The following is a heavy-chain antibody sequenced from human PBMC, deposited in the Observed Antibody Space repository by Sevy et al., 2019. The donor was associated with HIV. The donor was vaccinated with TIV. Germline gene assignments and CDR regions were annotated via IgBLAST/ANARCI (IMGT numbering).Heavy chain of an antibody. J-gene: IGHJ5*02. Sequence: SETLSLTCTVSGGSISSYYWSWIRQPPGKGLEWIGYIYYSGSTNYNPSLKSRVTISVDTSKNQFSLKLSSVTAADTAVYYCARVVSSSSWYRGSSWYWFDPWGQGTLVTVSS. CDR2: IYYSGST. CDR3: ARVVSSSSWYRGSSWYWFDP. CDR1: GGSISSYY. D-gene: IGHD6-13*01. V-gene: IGHV4-59*01.